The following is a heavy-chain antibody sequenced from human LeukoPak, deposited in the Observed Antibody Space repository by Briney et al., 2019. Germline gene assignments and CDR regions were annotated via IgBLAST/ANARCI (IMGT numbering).Heavy chain of an antibody. CDR1: GYTFTSYD. J-gene: IGHJ6*03. CDR3: ARDSPDKEYCSSTSCYLGPPYYYYMDV. V-gene: IGHV1-8*01. CDR2: MNPNSGNT. D-gene: IGHD2-2*01. Sequence: ASVKVSCKASGYTFTSYDINWVRQATGQGLEWMGWMNPNSGNTGYAQKFQGRVTMTRNTSISTAYMELSSLRSEDTAVYYCARDSPDKEYCSSTSCYLGPPYYYYMDVWGKGTTVTISS.